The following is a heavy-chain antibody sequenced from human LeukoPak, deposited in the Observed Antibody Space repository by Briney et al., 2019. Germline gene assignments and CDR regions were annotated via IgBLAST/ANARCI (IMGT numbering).Heavy chain of an antibody. CDR1: GFTFSSFG. D-gene: IGHD3-9*01. V-gene: IGHV3-30*02. CDR2: IRYDGSNT. J-gene: IGHJ6*03. Sequence: GGSLRLSCAASGFTFSSFGMHWVRQGPGKGLERVAFIRYDGSNTYYVDSMKGRFTISRDNSKNTLYLQMNSLRAEDTAVYYCAKEYLEWFPMDVWGKGTKVTISS. CDR3: AKEYLEWFPMDV.